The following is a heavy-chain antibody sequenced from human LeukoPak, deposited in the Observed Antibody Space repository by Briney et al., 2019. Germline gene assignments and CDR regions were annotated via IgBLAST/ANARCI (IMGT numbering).Heavy chain of an antibody. CDR1: GYTFTGYY. CDR2: INPNSGGT. V-gene: IGHV1-2*02. D-gene: IGHD3-10*01. CDR3: AREDGSGSYQFDY. J-gene: IGHJ4*02. Sequence: ASVKVSCKASGYTFTGYYMHWVRQAPGQGLEWMGWINPNSGGTNYAQKFQGRVTMTRDTSISTACMELSRLRSDDTAVYYCAREDGSGSYQFDYWGQGTLVTVSS.